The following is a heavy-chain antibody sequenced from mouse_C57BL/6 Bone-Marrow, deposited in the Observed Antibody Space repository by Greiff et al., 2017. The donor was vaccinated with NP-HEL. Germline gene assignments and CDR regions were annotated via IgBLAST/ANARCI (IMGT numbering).Heavy chain of an antibody. CDR1: GYTFTSSW. Sequence: QVQLQQPGAELVKPGASVKMSCKASGYTFTSSWLTWVKQRPGQGLEWIGDIYPGRGSTNYNEKFKGKATLTVDTSSSTAYIQLSSLTSEDSAVYYCARCDGYWYFDVWGTGTTVTVSS. CDR2: IYPGRGST. D-gene: IGHD2-3*01. J-gene: IGHJ1*03. CDR3: ARCDGYWYFDV. V-gene: IGHV1-55*01.